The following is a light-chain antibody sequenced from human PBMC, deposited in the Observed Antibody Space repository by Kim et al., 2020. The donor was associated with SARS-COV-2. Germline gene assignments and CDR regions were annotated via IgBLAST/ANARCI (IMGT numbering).Light chain of an antibody. Sequence: SLSPGERATLSCRASQSISRYLGWYQQKPGQAPRLLITDAANRATGIPARFSGSGSGTDFTLTINSLGPEDFAVYYCKQRSSWPLTFGGGTKVDIK. CDR3: KQRSSWPLT. J-gene: IGKJ4*01. V-gene: IGKV3-11*01. CDR1: QSISRY. CDR2: DAA.